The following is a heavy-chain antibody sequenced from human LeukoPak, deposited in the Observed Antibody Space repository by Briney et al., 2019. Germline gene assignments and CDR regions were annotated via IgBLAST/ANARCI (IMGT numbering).Heavy chain of an antibody. CDR3: ARSEYCSSTSCYTFDY. Sequence: SETLSLTCTVSGGSISSYYWSWIRQPAGKGLEWMGRIYTSGSTNYYPSLKSRVTMSVDTSKNQFSLKLSSVTAADTAVYYCARSEYCSSTSCYTFDYWGQGTLVTVSS. CDR1: GGSISSYY. J-gene: IGHJ4*02. V-gene: IGHV4-4*07. D-gene: IGHD2-2*02. CDR2: IYTSGST.